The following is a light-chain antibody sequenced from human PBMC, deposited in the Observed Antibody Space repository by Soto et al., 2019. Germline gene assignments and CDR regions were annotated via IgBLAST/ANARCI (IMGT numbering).Light chain of an antibody. CDR3: QQYGSSPWT. J-gene: IGKJ5*01. CDR1: QSLGSRS. V-gene: IGKV3-20*01. Sequence: EIVLTQSPGTLSLSPGDSATLSCRASQSLGSRSLAWYQQKPGQAPRFLIYGTSRRATGVPDRFSGSGSGTDFTLTISRLEPEEFAVYYCQQYGSSPWTFGQGTRLEIK. CDR2: GTS.